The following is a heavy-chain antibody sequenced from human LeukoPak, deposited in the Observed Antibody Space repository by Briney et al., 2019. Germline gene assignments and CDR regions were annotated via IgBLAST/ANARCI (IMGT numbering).Heavy chain of an antibody. CDR2: ISDDGSNI. CDR1: GFTFSNYG. J-gene: IGHJ6*03. Sequence: GRSLRLSCAASGFTFSNYGMHWVRQAPGKGLEWVAVISDDGSNIYYADSVKGRFTISRDNSKNTVYLQMNSLRAEDTAMYDCAKGIWVMVPVSYYYMDVWGKGTTVTVSS. CDR3: AKGIWVMVPVSYYYMDV. D-gene: IGHD2-2*01. V-gene: IGHV3-30*18.